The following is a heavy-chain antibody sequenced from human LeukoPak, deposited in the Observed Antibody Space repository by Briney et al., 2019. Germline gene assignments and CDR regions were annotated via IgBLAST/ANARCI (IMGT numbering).Heavy chain of an antibody. Sequence: GGSLRLSCAASGFTFSSYSMNWVRQAPGKGLEWVSSISSSSSYIYYADSVKGRFTISRDNAKNSLYLQMNSLRAEDTAVYYCARGIAAAGDDYWGQGTLVTVSS. V-gene: IGHV3-21*01. J-gene: IGHJ4*02. D-gene: IGHD6-13*01. CDR1: GFTFSSYS. CDR2: ISSSSSYI. CDR3: ARGIAAAGDDY.